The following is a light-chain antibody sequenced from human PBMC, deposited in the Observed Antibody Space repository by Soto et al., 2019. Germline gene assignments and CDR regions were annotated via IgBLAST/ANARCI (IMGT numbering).Light chain of an antibody. CDR2: GAF. Sequence: IQLTQSPSSLSASIGDRVSITCRASQDIKTYVAWYQQKPGKAPKLLIYGAFTLQSGVPSRFNGSGSGTDFTLTISRLQPEDFATYYCHQLNNYPPFTFGPGTTVDLE. J-gene: IGKJ3*01. V-gene: IGKV1-9*01. CDR3: HQLNNYPPFT. CDR1: QDIKTY.